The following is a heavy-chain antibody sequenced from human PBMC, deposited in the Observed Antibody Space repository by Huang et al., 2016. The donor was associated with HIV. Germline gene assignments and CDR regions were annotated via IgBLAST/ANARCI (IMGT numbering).Heavy chain of an antibody. V-gene: IGHV1-69*01. Sequence: QVQLVQSGAEVKKPGSSVRVSCESSGGTFSIYAINWVGQAPGQGLEWMGGIIPIFGTPNYAQKFQGRVTITADESTSTAYMELSSLRSDDTAVYYCARDRKYDNAWYWFDPWGQGTLVTVSS. CDR1: GGTFSIYA. CDR2: IIPIFGTP. D-gene: IGHD1-1*01. J-gene: IGHJ5*02. CDR3: ARDRKYDNAWYWFDP.